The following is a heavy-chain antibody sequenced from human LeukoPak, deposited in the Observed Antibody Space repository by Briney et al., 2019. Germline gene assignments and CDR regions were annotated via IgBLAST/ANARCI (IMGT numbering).Heavy chain of an antibody. J-gene: IGHJ5*02. CDR2: ISAYNGNT. V-gene: IGHV1-18*01. D-gene: IGHD6-25*01. Sequence: GASVKVSCKASGGTFSSYAISWVRQAPGQGLEWMGWISAYNGNTNYAQKLQGRVTMTTDTSTSTAYMELRSLRSDDTAVYYCARDGSGWWFDPWGQGTLVTVSS. CDR3: ARDGSGWWFDP. CDR1: GGTFSSYA.